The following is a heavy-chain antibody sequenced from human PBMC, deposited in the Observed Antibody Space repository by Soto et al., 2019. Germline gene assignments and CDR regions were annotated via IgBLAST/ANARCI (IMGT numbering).Heavy chain of an antibody. Sequence: EPQLVESGGGLVQPGGSLRLSCAASGFTFSFYTMNWVRQTPGKGLEWLAYISRGGSSIYYADSVKGRFTVSRDNANNSLSLQLNSLRLEDTAVYYCVREGGDLRGSGVFDYWGQGTLVTVSS. V-gene: IGHV3-48*01. CDR3: VREGGDLRGSGVFDY. J-gene: IGHJ4*02. CDR1: GFTFSFYT. D-gene: IGHD6-19*01. CDR2: ISRGGSSI.